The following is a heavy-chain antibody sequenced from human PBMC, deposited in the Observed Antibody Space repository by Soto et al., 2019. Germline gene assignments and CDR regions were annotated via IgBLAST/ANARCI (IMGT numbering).Heavy chain of an antibody. V-gene: IGHV1-69*01. J-gene: IGHJ4*02. Sequence: QVQLVQSGAAVKKTGSSVKVSCQASVGTFSSYSINWVRQAPGQGLEWMGEIIPIFGTANYAQKFQGRVTITADESTSTAYMELRSLRSEDTAVYYCARDGGRHSGGIDYWGQGTLVTVSS. CDR3: ARDGGRHSGGIDY. CDR2: IIPIFGTA. CDR1: VGTFSSYS. D-gene: IGHD1-26*01.